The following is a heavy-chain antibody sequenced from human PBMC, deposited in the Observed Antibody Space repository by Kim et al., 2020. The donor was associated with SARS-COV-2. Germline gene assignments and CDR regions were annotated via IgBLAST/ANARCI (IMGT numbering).Heavy chain of an antibody. CDR1: GYTFTSYS. D-gene: IGHD6-13*01. V-gene: IGHV1-18*01. Sequence: VKVSCKASGYTFTSYSISWVRQAPGQGLEWMGWISAYSVNTNYARKLQGRVTMTTDTSTSTAYMELRSLRSDDTAVYYCARAPPYSSSWSYAFDLWGQGTMVTVSS. J-gene: IGHJ3*01. CDR2: ISAYSVNT. CDR3: ARAPPYSSSWSYAFDL.